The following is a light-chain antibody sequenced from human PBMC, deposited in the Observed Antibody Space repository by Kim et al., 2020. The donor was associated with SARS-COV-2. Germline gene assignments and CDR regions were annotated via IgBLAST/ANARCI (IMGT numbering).Light chain of an antibody. CDR1: SSDVGGYNS. Sequence: QSALTQPASVSGSPGQSITISCTGTSSDVGGYNSVFWYQQHQGKAPKLMIYDSCGRASGVSNLFSGSQSGNTASLTISGLRAEDEADYYCSSHTTSSTYVFGSGTKVTVL. V-gene: IGLV2-14*03. CDR2: DSC. J-gene: IGLJ1*01. CDR3: SSHTTSSTYV.